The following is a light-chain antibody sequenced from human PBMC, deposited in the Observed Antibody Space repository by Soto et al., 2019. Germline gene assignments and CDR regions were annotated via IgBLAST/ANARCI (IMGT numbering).Light chain of an antibody. J-gene: IGKJ4*01. V-gene: IGKV3-15*01. CDR2: GTS. Sequence: EIVLSRSPDTLSLSPGERATLSCRARQSVSSNLAWYQQKPGQAPRLLIYGTSTRSTGFPARFSGSGSGTEFTLTISSLQSEDFATYYCQQYKNWPLTFGGGTKVDIK. CDR1: QSVSSN. CDR3: QQYKNWPLT.